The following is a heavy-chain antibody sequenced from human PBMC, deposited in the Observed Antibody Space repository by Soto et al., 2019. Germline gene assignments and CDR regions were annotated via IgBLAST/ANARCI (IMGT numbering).Heavy chain of an antibody. CDR3: ARDREVYCSNCICRDAFDI. J-gene: IGHJ3*02. D-gene: IGHD2-2*01. V-gene: IGHV3-23*01. CDR1: GFTFNDYA. CDR2: LSSRGFST. Sequence: EVQLLESGGDLVQPGGSLRLSCAASGFTFNDYALTWVRQVPGKGLEWVSSLSSRGFSTHYAESVKGRFTTSRDNNKNPVYLQMNSLRAEDTAVYYCARDREVYCSNCICRDAFDIWGQGTLVTVSS.